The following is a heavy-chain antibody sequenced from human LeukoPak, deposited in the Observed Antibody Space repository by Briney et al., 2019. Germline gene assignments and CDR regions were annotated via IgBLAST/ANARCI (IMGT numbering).Heavy chain of an antibody. V-gene: IGHV1-18*01. J-gene: IGHJ6*03. CDR2: ISAYNGNT. Sequence: EASVKVSCKASGYTFSLFGISWVRQAPGQGLEWMGWISAYNGNTNYAQKFQGRVTITRNTSISTAYMELSSLRSEDTAVYYCVRGAGATISYYHYYMDVWGKGTTVTFSS. CDR3: VRGAGATISYYHYYMDV. D-gene: IGHD1-26*01. CDR1: GYTFSLFG.